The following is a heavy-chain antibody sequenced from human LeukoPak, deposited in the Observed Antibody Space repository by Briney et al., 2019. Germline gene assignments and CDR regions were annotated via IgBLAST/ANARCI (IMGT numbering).Heavy chain of an antibody. CDR1: GGSFSGYY. D-gene: IGHD6-6*01. CDR3: ARVGIAARFYFDY. Sequence: SETLSLTCAVYGGSFSGYYWSWIRQPPGKGLEWIGEINHSGSTYYNPSLKSRVTISVDTSKNQFSLKLSSVTAADTAVYYCARVGIAARFYFDYWGQGTLVTVSS. CDR2: INHSGST. V-gene: IGHV4-34*01. J-gene: IGHJ4*02.